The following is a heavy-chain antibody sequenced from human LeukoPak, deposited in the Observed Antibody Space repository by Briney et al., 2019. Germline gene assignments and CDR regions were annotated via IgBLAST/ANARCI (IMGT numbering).Heavy chain of an antibody. D-gene: IGHD5-18*01. J-gene: IGHJ3*02. CDR3: AKDLGQLWGDFAFDI. V-gene: IGHV3-30*02. Sequence: GGSLRLSCVASGFSFSNYGMHWVRQAPGRGLEWVAFIRYDGNNKYYADSVKGRFTISRDNSKNTLYLQMNSLRAEDTAVYYCAKDLGQLWGDFAFDIWGQGTMVTVSS. CDR1: GFSFSNYG. CDR2: IRYDGNNK.